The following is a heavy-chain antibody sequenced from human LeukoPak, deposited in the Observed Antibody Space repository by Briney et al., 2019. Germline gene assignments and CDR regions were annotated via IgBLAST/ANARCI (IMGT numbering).Heavy chain of an antibody. D-gene: IGHD3-9*01. V-gene: IGHV3-21*01. CDR2: ISSSSSYI. CDR1: GFTFSSYS. Sequence: PGGSLRLSCAASGFTFSSYSMNWVRQAPGKGLEWVSSISSSSSYIYYADSVKGRFTISRDNAKNSLYLQMNSLRAEDTAVYYCARVMSFDWLLLRNLLDAFDIWGQGTMVTVSS. J-gene: IGHJ3*02. CDR3: ARVMSFDWLLLRNLLDAFDI.